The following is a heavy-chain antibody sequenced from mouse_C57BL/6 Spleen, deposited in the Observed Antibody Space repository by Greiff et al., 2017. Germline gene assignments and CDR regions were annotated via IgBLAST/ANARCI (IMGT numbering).Heavy chain of an antibody. J-gene: IGHJ4*01. V-gene: IGHV1-55*01. CDR1: GYTFTSYW. CDR2: IYPGSGST. CDR3: ANYYGSSHAMDY. Sequence: VKLQQPGAELVKPGASVKMSCKASGYTFTSYWITWVKQRPGQGLEWIGDIYPGSGSTNYNEKFKSKATLTVDTSSSTAYMQLSSLTSEDSAVYFCANYYGSSHAMDYWGQGTSVTVSS. D-gene: IGHD1-1*01.